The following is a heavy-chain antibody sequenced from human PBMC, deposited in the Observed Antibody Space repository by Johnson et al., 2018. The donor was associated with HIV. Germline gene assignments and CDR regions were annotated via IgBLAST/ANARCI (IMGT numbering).Heavy chain of an antibody. CDR2: ISWNGGSR. V-gene: IGHV3-20*04. Sequence: VQLVESGGGVVQPGGSLRLSCAASGFTVSSNYMSWVRQAPGKGLEWVSAISWNGGSRGYGDSVKGRFTISRDNAKNSLYLQMNSRRAEDTAMYYCARERGGPSKAAFDIWGQGTMVTVSS. CDR3: ARERGGPSKAAFDI. CDR1: GFTVSSNY. J-gene: IGHJ3*02.